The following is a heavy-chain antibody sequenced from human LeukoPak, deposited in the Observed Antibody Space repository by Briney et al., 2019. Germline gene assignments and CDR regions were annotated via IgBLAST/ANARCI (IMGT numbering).Heavy chain of an antibody. CDR1: GFTFSRYW. CDR2: IKTDGTYT. CDR3: ASEEGGLDV. J-gene: IGHJ6*02. V-gene: IGHV3-74*01. Sequence: PGGSLRLSCAASGFTFSRYWMHWVRQAPGKGLVWVSRIKTDGTYTSYADPVKGRFTISRDNAKSTLYLQMNALRGEDTAVYYWASEEGGLDVWGQGTTVTVSS.